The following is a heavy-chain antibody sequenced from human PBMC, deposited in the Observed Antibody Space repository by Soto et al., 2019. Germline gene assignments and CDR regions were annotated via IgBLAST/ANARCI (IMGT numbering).Heavy chain of an antibody. CDR3: ARERSDRFDIVLTTYFDY. CDR1: VGSISIGDYC. J-gene: IGHJ4*02. CDR2: IYYSGST. D-gene: IGHD2-8*02. Sequence: TSETLSIACTFSVGSISIGDYCWSGIRQPPGKGLEWIGYIYYSGSTYYNPSLKSRVTISVDTSKNQFSLKLSSVTAADTAVYYCARERSDRFDIVLTTYFDYWGQGTMVTVSS. V-gene: IGHV4-30-4*01.